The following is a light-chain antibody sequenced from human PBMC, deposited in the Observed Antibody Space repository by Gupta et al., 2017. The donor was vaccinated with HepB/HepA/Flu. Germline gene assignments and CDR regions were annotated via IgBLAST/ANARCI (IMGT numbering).Light chain of an antibody. Sequence: DVVLTQSALPLPVTLGPLAAISCTSRQGLVYSDGHTYLHWFQQRPGQSPRRLIYFVSQRDSGVPDRFSGSGSGTNFTLKITRVEAEDVAVYYCMQSAQWPVTFGQGSRVEIK. V-gene: IGKV2-30*01. CDR3: MQSAQWPVT. J-gene: IGKJ1*01. CDR1: QGLVYSDGHTY. CDR2: FVS.